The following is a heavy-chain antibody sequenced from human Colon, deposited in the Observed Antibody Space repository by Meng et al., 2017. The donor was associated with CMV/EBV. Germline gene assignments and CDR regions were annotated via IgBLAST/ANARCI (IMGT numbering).Heavy chain of an antibody. J-gene: IGHJ4*02. CDR2: IYWDDDT. CDR1: GFSFTTDKAG. CDR3: VHRSYSGQNDY. Sequence: QITLKHSGPSLVKPTQTLTLTCTFSGFSFTTDKAGVGWIRHPPGKALEWLALIYWDDDTRYSPSLKTRLTITRDTSKNQVILTMTNMDPADTATYYCVHRSYSGQNDYWGQGALVTVSS. D-gene: IGHD5-12*01. V-gene: IGHV2-5*02.